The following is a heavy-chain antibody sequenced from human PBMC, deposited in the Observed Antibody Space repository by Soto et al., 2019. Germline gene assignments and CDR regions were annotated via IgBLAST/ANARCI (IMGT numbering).Heavy chain of an antibody. D-gene: IGHD1-20*01. V-gene: IGHV1-69*13. J-gene: IGHJ6*02. Sequence: SVKVSCKASGGTFSSYAISWVRQAPGQGLEWMGGIIPIFGTANYAQKFQGRVTITAGESTSTAYMELSSLRSEDTAVYYCARDRYERGYYYYYGMDVWGQGTTVTVSS. CDR2: IIPIFGTA. CDR3: ARDRYERGYYYYYGMDV. CDR1: GGTFSSYA.